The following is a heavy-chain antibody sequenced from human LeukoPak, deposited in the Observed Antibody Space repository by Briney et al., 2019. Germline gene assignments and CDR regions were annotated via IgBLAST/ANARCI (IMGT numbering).Heavy chain of an antibody. V-gene: IGHV3-23*01. D-gene: IGHD4-17*01. Sequence: SGGSLRLSCAASGFTFSSYAMSWVRQAPGKGLEWVSAISGSGGSTYYADSVKGRFTISRDNAKNSLYLQMNSLRAEDTAVYYCARDTATVDYWGQGTLVTVSS. CDR2: ISGSGGST. CDR1: GFTFSSYA. J-gene: IGHJ4*02. CDR3: ARDTATVDY.